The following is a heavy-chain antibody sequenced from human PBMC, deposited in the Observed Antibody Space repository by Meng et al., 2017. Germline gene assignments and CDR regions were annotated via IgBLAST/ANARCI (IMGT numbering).Heavy chain of an antibody. V-gene: IGHV3-11*01. D-gene: IGHD3-16*01. Sequence: QLQLVESGGDLVWPGRSLRLSCAASGFAFSDYYMSWIRQAPGKGLECLSYISSSGATRYYADSVKGGFTISRDNARKLLYLQMNYLRPEDTAVYYCARVLDRSGGADYWGQGTLVTVSS. J-gene: IGHJ4*02. CDR3: ARVLDRSGGADY. CDR2: ISSSGATR. CDR1: GFAFSDYY.